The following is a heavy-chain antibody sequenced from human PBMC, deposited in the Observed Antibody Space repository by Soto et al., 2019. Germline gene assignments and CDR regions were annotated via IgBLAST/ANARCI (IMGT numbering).Heavy chain of an antibody. D-gene: IGHD3-3*02. J-gene: IGHJ6*02. Sequence: SETLSLTCTVSGGSISSYYWSWIRQPPGKGLEWIGYIYYSGSTNYNPSLKSRVTISVDTSKNQFSLKLSSVTAADTAVYYCARLSVPSIYYYYYCLAVWGQGTTVTVSS. V-gene: IGHV4-59*01. CDR2: IYYSGST. CDR3: ARLSVPSIYYYYYCLAV. CDR1: GGSISSYY.